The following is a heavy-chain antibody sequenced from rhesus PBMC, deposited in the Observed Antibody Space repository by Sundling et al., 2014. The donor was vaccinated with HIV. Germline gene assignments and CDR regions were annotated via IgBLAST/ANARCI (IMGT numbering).Heavy chain of an antibody. D-gene: IGHD3-22*01. V-gene: IGHV4-143*01. CDR1: GGSISDNYR. J-gene: IGHJ4*01. Sequence: QVQLQESGPGLVKPSETLSLTCAVSGGSISDNYRWNWIRQPPGKGLEWIGSLYSTSGNTYYNPSLKSRVTISIEKSQKQFSLKLRSVTAADTAVYYCARVITVPGAIDSWGQGVLVTVSS. CDR3: ARVITVPGAIDS. CDR2: LYSTSGNT.